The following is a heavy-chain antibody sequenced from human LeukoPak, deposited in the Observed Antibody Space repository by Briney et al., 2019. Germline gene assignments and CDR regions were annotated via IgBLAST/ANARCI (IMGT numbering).Heavy chain of an antibody. J-gene: IGHJ6*02. CDR3: ARDITLEYYYDSSGPIKSYYYYGMDV. Sequence: ASVKVSCKASGYTFTTYYMHWVRQATGQGLEWMGWMNPNSGNTGYAQKFQGRVTITRDTSASTAYMELSSLRSEDTAVYYCARDITLEYYYDSSGPIKSYYYYGMDVWGQGTTVTVSS. V-gene: IGHV1-8*03. CDR1: GYTFTTYY. D-gene: IGHD3-22*01. CDR2: MNPNSGNT.